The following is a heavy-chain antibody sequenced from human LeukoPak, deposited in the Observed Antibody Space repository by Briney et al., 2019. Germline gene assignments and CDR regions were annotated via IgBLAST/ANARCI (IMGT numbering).Heavy chain of an antibody. Sequence: SETLSLTCTVSGGSISSSSYYWGWIRQPPGKGLEWIGSIYYSGSTYYNPSLKSRVTISIDTSKNQFSLKLSPVTAADTAVYYCARQARDYSDSSGSSFDSWGQGTLVTVSS. J-gene: IGHJ4*02. D-gene: IGHD3-22*01. CDR2: IYYSGST. CDR1: GGSISSSSYY. CDR3: ARQARDYSDSSGSSFDS. V-gene: IGHV4-39*01.